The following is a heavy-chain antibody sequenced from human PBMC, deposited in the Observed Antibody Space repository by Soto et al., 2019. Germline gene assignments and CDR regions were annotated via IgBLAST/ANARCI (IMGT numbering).Heavy chain of an antibody. CDR1: GFTFSSYG. D-gene: IGHD3-10*01. CDR2: ISYDGSNK. Sequence: RLSCAASGFTFSSYGMHWVRQAPGKGLEWVAVISYDGSNKYYADSVKGRFTISRDNSKNTLYLQMNSLRAEDTAVYYCAKAMVRGVMVGAFDIWGQGTMVTVSS. CDR3: AKAMVRGVMVGAFDI. V-gene: IGHV3-30*18. J-gene: IGHJ3*02.